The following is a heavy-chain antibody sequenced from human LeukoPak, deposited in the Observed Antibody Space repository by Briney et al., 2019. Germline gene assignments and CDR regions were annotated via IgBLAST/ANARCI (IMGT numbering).Heavy chain of an antibody. CDR3: ARMGAGSPPNFDY. D-gene: IGHD1-26*01. J-gene: IGHJ4*02. CDR1: GGSVSSYY. CDR2: IFYGGST. Sequence: SETLSLTCTVSGGSVSSYYRSWIRQLPGKGLEWIGFIFYGGSTNYNPSLRSRVTISEDTSKNQFSLKLSSATAADTAVYYCARMGAGSPPNFDYWGQGTLVTVSS. V-gene: IGHV4-59*02.